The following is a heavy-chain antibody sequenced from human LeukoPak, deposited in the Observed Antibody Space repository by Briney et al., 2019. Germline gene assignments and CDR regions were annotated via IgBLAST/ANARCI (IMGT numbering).Heavy chain of an antibody. CDR2: ISSSSTYI. J-gene: IGHJ4*02. V-gene: IGHV3-21*01. D-gene: IGHD1-14*01. CDR1: GFTFRTYS. Sequence: GGSLRLSCAASGFTFRTYSMNWVRQAPGQGLEWVSSISSSSTYIYYADSVKGRFTISRDNSKNSLYLQMNNLRAEDTAVYYCARWDRFHGVWGQGTLVTVSS. CDR3: ARWDRFHGV.